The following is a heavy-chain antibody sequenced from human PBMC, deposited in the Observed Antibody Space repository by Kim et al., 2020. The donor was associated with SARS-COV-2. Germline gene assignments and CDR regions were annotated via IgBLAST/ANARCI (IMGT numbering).Heavy chain of an antibody. V-gene: IGHV6-1*01. D-gene: IGHD6-13*01. Sequence: AVSVKSRITINPDTSKNQFSLQLNSVTPEDTAVYYCARDPAAAGYNWFDPWGQGTLVTVSS. J-gene: IGHJ5*02. CDR3: ARDPAAAGYNWFDP.